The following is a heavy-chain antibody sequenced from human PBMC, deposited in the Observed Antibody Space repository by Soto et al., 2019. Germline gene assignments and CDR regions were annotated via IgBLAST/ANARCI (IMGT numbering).Heavy chain of an antibody. J-gene: IGHJ4*02. CDR3: ARGISMIVEVQRDAPDKYYFDS. V-gene: IGHV4-34*01. Sequence: PSETLSLTCAVYGGSFSGYFWSWIRQPPGKGLEWIGEINHSESTNSNPSPKSRVTMSVDTSKNQFSLKLSSVTAEVTAVYYCARGISMIVEVQRDAPDKYYFDSWSQGTLVTVSS. CDR1: GGSFSGYF. D-gene: IGHD3-22*01. CDR2: INHSEST.